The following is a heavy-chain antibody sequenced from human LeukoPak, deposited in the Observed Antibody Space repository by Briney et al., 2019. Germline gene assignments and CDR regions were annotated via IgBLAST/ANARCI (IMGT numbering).Heavy chain of an antibody. V-gene: IGHV6-1*01. J-gene: IGHJ4*02. CDR2: TYYRSKWYN. CDR3: ARSYSSGWDFES. Sequence: SQTLSLTCAISGDSVSSNSAAWNWIRQSPSRGLEWLGRTYYRSKWYNDYALSVKSRISIDPDTSKKQFSLQLNSVTPEDTAVYYCARSYSSGWDFESWGQGTLVTVSS. CDR1: GDSVSSNSAA. D-gene: IGHD6-19*01.